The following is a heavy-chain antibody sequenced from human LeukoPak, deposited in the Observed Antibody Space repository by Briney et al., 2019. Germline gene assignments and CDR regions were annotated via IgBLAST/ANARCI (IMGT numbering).Heavy chain of an antibody. J-gene: IGHJ4*02. CDR1: GFTFSFYC. CDR3: TRGRTRGRIPVPTVTTPGLFDY. Sequence: PGGCLRLSCGTSGFTFSFYCIHWVRHAPGKGLVCVARITGHWGRTIYADSVKGGFTISRDNAKNSLHLQMNSLRGDDTAVYYCTRGRTRGRIPVPTVTTPGLFDYWGQGTLVTVSS. CDR2: ITGHWGRT. D-gene: IGHD4-17*01. V-gene: IGHV3-74*01.